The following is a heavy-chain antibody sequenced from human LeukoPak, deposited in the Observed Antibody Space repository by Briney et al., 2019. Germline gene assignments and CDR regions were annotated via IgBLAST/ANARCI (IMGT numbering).Heavy chain of an antibody. J-gene: IGHJ4*02. CDR2: IYENGGTT. D-gene: IGHD2-21*01. CDR3: AKDFRIGYSAYFDY. CDR1: GFTFRSHA. V-gene: IGHV3-23*01. Sequence: PWGSLRLSCVGSGFTFRSHAMSWVRQAPEKGLEFVSGIYENGGTTYYADSVKGRFSISRDNSKNTLYLQMDSLRGEDTAVYYCAKDFRIGYSAYFDYWGQGALVTASS.